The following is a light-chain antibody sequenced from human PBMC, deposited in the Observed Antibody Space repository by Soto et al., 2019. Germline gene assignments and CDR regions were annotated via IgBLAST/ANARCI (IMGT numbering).Light chain of an antibody. V-gene: IGKV3-11*01. CDR2: YTS. CDR1: QYVGTR. Sequence: EIVLTQSPATLSSSPGETATLSCRASQYVGTRLAWYQHKPGQAPRLLIYYTSNRATGIPARFSGSGSGTDFTLTISSLAPKDFAIYYCHQRQSLPRTFGQGTKVEIK. J-gene: IGKJ1*01. CDR3: HQRQSLPRT.